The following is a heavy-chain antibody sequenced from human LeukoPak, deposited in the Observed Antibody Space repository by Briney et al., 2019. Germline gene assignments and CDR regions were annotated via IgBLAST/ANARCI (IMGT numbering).Heavy chain of an antibody. J-gene: IGHJ4*01. D-gene: IGHD2-21*02. CDR3: ARELPREVTLDY. V-gene: IGHV3-74*03. CDR2: IFTDGSTT. CDR1: EVDFFSYG. Sequence: GGSLRLSCVASEVDFFSYGMQWVRQAPGKGLVWVSRIFTDGSTTTYADSVKGRFTISRDNAKNTLYLEMKSLRVEDTAVYYCARELPREVTLDYWGQGTLVTVSP.